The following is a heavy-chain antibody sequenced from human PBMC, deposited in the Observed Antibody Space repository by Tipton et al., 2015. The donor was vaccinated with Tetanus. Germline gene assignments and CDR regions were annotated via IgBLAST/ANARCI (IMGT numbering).Heavy chain of an antibody. D-gene: IGHD4-17*01. J-gene: IGHJ4*02. CDR2: VYSTATT. CDR1: GGSISSGDYY. V-gene: IGHV4-30-4*01. Sequence: TLSLTCTVSGGSISSGDYYWSWIRRPPGKGPEWIGYVYSTATTYYNPSLKSRVTISVDTSKNQFSLKLTSVTAADTAVYYCARGEAYGDYPAMYFFDNWGQGTLPTVSS. CDR3: ARGEAYGDYPAMYFFDN.